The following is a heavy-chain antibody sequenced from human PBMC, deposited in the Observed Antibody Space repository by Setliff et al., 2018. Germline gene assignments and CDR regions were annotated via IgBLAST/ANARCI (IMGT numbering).Heavy chain of an antibody. Sequence: GGSLRLSCAASGFTFSSYRMHWVRQAPGKGLAWVSNIKQDGSEKHYVDSVKGRFTISRDNAKNSLYLQLNSLRAEDTAVYYCSTRTVAARSLDTWGQGTLVTVSS. CDR3: STRTVAARSLDT. D-gene: IGHD6-13*01. V-gene: IGHV3-7*01. CDR2: IKQDGSEK. CDR1: GFTFSSYR. J-gene: IGHJ5*02.